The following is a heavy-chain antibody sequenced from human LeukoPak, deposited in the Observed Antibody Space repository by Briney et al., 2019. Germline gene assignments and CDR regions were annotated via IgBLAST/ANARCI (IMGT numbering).Heavy chain of an antibody. J-gene: IGHJ6*02. CDR2: ISYDGSNK. CDR3: AKDFSSWGPSGMDV. V-gene: IGHV3-30*18. CDR1: GFTFSSYG. D-gene: IGHD1-26*01. Sequence: GRSLRLSCAASGFTFSSYGMHWVRQAPGKGLEWVAVISYDGSNKYYADSVKGRFTISRDNSKNTPYLQMNSLRAEDTAVYYCAKDFSSWGPSGMDVWGQGTTVTVSS.